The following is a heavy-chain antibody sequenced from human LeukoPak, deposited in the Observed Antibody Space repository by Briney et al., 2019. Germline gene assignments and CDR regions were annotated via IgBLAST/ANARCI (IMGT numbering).Heavy chain of an antibody. V-gene: IGHV3-21*01. Sequence: GGSLRLSCAASGFTFSSYSMNWVRQAPGKGLEWVSSISSSSSYIYYADSVKGRFTISRDNAKNSLNLQMNSLRAEDTAVYYCARGPRVVVVAATPLFDYWGQGTLVTVSS. CDR2: ISSSSSYI. D-gene: IGHD2-15*01. CDR1: GFTFSSYS. J-gene: IGHJ4*02. CDR3: ARGPRVVVVAATPLFDY.